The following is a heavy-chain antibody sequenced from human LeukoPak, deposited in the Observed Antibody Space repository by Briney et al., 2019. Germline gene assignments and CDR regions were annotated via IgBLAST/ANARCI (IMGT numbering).Heavy chain of an antibody. V-gene: IGHV3-15*01. CDR1: GFTFSNAW. J-gene: IGHJ4*02. D-gene: IGHD3-10*01. CDR2: IKSKTDGGTT. CDR3: TTGMVRGVINY. Sequence: GGSLRLSCAASGFTFSNAWMSWVRQAPGKGLEWVGRIKSKTDGGTTDYAAPVKGRFTISRDDSKNALYLQMNSLKTEDTAVYYCTTGMVRGVINYWGQGTLVTVSS.